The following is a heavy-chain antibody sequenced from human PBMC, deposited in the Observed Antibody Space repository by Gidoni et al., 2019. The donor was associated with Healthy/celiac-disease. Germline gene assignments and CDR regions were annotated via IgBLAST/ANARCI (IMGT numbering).Heavy chain of an antibody. CDR2: IYYSGST. CDR1: GGSISSYY. J-gene: IGHJ6*02. V-gene: IGHV4-59*08. CDR3: ARRYYYYGMDV. Sequence: QVQLQESVPGLVKPSETLSLTCTVSGGSISSYYWSWIRQPPGKGLEWIGYIYYSGSTNYNPSLKSRVTISVDTSQNQFSLKLSYVTAEDTAVYYCARRYYYYGMDVWGQGTTVTVSS.